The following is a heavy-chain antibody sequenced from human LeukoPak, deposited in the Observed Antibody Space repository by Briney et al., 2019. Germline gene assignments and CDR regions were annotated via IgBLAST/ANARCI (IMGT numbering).Heavy chain of an antibody. CDR1: GFTFSSYW. Sequence: GGSLRLFCAASGFTFSSYWMHWVRQAPGKGLVWVSRIYSDGSSYTADSVKGRFTISRDNAEDTLYLQMNSLRVEDTAVYYCARGGGIYGLWDYWGQGTLVTVSS. D-gene: IGHD1-26*01. CDR3: ARGGGIYGLWDY. CDR2: IYSDGSSY. J-gene: IGHJ4*02. V-gene: IGHV3-74*03.